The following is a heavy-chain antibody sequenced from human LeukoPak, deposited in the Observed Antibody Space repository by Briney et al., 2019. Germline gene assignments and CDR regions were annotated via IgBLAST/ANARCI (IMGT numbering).Heavy chain of an antibody. CDR1: GGSFSGYY. Sequence: KASETLSLTCAVYGGSFSGYYWSWIRQPPGKGLEWIGEINHSGSTNYNPSLKSRVTISVDTSKNQFSLKLSSVTAADTAVYYCARVNWNDAGLDYWGQGTPVTVSS. V-gene: IGHV4-34*01. D-gene: IGHD1-1*01. CDR3: ARVNWNDAGLDY. CDR2: INHSGST. J-gene: IGHJ4*02.